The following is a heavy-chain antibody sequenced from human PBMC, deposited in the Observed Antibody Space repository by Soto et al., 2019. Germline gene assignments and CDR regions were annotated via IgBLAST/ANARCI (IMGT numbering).Heavy chain of an antibody. Sequence: SETLSLTCTVSGGSINDYYWSWTRQPPGKGLEWIAYGLRPDYTGYNPSLRNRVTISSDTSKNQFSLRLISVTAADTAVYYCGAGPAPAKGAYGGQGPLFPVS. V-gene: IGHV4-59*01. CDR1: GGSINDYY. CDR2: GLRPDYT. CDR3: GAGPAPAKGAY. J-gene: IGHJ4*01.